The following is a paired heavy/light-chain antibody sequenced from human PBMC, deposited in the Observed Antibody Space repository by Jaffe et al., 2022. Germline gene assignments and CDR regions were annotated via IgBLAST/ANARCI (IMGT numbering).Heavy chain of an antibody. CDR2: FRSRSYGATT. CDR3: TTEYPDGNGYRVDFAP. V-gene: IGHV3-49*04. CDR1: GISVGDYA. J-gene: IGHJ5*02. D-gene: IGHD3-22*01. Sequence: EVQLVESGGGLVQPGQSLRLSCTVSGISVGDYAVSWVRQAPGKGLEWVGIFRSRSYGATTDYAASVKGRFSISRDESKSIAYLQMNSLTIEDTGVYYCTTEYPDGNGYRVDFAPWGQGTLVTVSS.
Light chain of an antibody. Sequence: EIVLTQSPGTLSLSPGERATLSCRASQSLSGGHLAWFQQKPGQAPRLLIYGASSRATGIPDRFSGSGSGTDFTLTISRLEPEDFAVYYCQQYVWSPHTFGQGTKLELK. CDR3: QQYVWSPHT. CDR1: QSLSGGH. CDR2: GAS. J-gene: IGKJ2*01. V-gene: IGKV3-20*01.